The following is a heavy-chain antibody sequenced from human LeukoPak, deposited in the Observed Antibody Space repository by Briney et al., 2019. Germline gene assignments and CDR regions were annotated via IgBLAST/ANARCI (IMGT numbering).Heavy chain of an antibody. D-gene: IGHD3-10*01. V-gene: IGHV4-39*07. CDR2: IYYSGST. CDR1: GFTFSSYS. Sequence: GSLRLSCAASGFTFSSYSMNWVRQAPGKGLEWIGSIYYSGSTYYNPSLKSRVTISVDTSKNQFSLKLSSVTAADTAVYYCASVIYGSGSYYNRNNNWFDPWGQGTLVTVSS. CDR3: ASVIYGSGSYYNRNNNWFDP. J-gene: IGHJ5*02.